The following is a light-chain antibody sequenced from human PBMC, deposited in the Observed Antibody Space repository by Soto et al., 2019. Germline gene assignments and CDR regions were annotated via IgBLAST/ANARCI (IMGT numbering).Light chain of an antibody. J-gene: IGLJ1*01. CDR2: TND. CDR1: TSNIGSNP. V-gene: IGLV1-44*01. Sequence: QSVLTQPPSASGTPGQRVTISCSGDTSNIGSNPVDWYQQLPGTAPKQLIYTNDQRPSGVPDRFSGSKSGTSASLAIGGLQSEDEADYYCATWDDSLNGYVFGTGTKLTVL. CDR3: ATWDDSLNGYV.